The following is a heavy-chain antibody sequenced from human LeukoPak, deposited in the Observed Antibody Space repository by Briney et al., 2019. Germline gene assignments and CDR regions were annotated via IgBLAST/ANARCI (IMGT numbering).Heavy chain of an antibody. Sequence: SETLSLTCTVSGGSISSGSYYWSWIRQPAGKGLEWIGRIYTSGSTNYNPSLKSRVTISVDTSKNQFSLKLSSVTAADTAVYYCARGGAMDPFDYWGQGTLVTVSS. V-gene: IGHV4-61*02. CDR2: IYTSGST. CDR1: GGSISSGSYY. D-gene: IGHD5-18*01. CDR3: ARGGAMDPFDY. J-gene: IGHJ4*02.